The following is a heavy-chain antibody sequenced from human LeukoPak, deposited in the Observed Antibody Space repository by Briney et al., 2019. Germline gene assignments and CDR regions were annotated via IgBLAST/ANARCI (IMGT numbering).Heavy chain of an antibody. CDR1: GFTFSDYY. CDR3: ARDKYYYDSSGSIRFDY. CDR2: IYTSGST. Sequence: GSLRLSCAASGFTFSDYYWSWIRQPAGKGLEWIGRIYTSGSTNYNPSLKSRVTMSVDTSKNQFSLKLSSVTAADTAVYYCARDKYYYDSSGSIRFDYWGQGTLVTVSS. V-gene: IGHV4-4*07. J-gene: IGHJ4*02. D-gene: IGHD3-22*01.